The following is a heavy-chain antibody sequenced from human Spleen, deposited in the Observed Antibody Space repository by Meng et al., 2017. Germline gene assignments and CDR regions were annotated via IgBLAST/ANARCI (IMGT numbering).Heavy chain of an antibody. CDR1: GFTFSIYA. V-gene: IGHV3-23*01. Sequence: EVQLLESGGGLVQPGGFLRLSCAPSGFTFSIYAMSWVRQAPGKGLEWVSLISGSGGETYYTDSVKDRFTISRDNAKNTLYLQMNNLRGGDTAVYYCARPTVGNYSALAWGQGTLVTVSS. CDR3: ARPTVGNYSALA. CDR2: ISGSGGET. D-gene: IGHD1-26*01. J-gene: IGHJ4*02.